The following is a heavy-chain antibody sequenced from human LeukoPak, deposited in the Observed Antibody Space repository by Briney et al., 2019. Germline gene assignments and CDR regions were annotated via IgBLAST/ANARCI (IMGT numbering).Heavy chain of an antibody. V-gene: IGHV3-11*01. J-gene: IGHJ6*03. D-gene: IGHD3-3*01. CDR3: ARAGRLGVSYYYYMDV. CDR1: GFTFSDYY. Sequence: GGSLRLSCAASGFTFSDYYMSWIRQAPGKGLEWVSYISSSGSTIYYADSVKGRFTISRDNAKNSLYLQMNSLRAEDTAVYYCARAGRLGVSYYYYMDVWGKGTTVTVSS. CDR2: ISSSGSTI.